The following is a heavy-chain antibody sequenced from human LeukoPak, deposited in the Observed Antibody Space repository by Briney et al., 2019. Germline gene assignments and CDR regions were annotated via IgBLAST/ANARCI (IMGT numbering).Heavy chain of an antibody. Sequence: SETLSLTSTVSGGSLSSYCWSWLRQPPGPGLEGLGCIYYSGSTNYNPSLTSRVTLSVDTSKNQFSLKLSSVTAADTAVYYGARGDTMVRGVIAYYYYGRDVWGKGTTVTVSS. V-gene: IGHV4-59*01. CDR3: ARGDTMVRGVIAYYYYGRDV. CDR2: IYYSGST. J-gene: IGHJ6*04. CDR1: GGSLSSYC. D-gene: IGHD3-10*01.